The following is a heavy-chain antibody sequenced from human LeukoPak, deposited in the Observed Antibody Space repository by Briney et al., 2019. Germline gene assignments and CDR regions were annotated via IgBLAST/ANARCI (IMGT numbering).Heavy chain of an antibody. Sequence: SETLSLTCTVSGGPISNYYWSWIRQPPGKGLEWIGYISYSGSTISNPSLKSRVTMSVDTSKNQFSLKLSSVTAADTAVYYCARLRDGPGVGDAFDIWGQGTMVTVSS. V-gene: IGHV4-59*08. J-gene: IGHJ3*02. D-gene: IGHD5-24*01. CDR1: GGPISNYY. CDR3: ARLRDGPGVGDAFDI. CDR2: ISYSGST.